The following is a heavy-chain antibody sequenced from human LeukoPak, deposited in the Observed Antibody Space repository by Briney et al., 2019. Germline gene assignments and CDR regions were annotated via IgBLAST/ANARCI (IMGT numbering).Heavy chain of an antibody. CDR3: ASCVGVVPAASPFDY. Sequence: EASVKVSCKVSGYTLTELSMHWVRQAPGKGLEWMGGFDPEDGETIYAQKFQGRVTMTEDTSTDTAYMELSSLRSEDTAVYYCASCVGVVPAASPFDYWGQGTLVTVSS. D-gene: IGHD2-2*01. V-gene: IGHV1-24*01. J-gene: IGHJ4*02. CDR2: FDPEDGET. CDR1: GYTLTELS.